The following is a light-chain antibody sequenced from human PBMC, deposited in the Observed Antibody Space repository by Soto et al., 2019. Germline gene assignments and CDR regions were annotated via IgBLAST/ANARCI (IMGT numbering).Light chain of an antibody. J-gene: IGLJ1*01. CDR1: SSDVGGYNY. CDR2: EVS. V-gene: IGLV2-14*01. Sequence: QSVLSQPASVSGSPGKSITISCTGTSSDVGGYNYVSWYQQHPGKAPKLMIYEVSNRPSGVSNRFSGSKSGNTASLTISGLQAEEEADYYCSSYTSSSTYVFGTGTKVTVL. CDR3: SSYTSSSTYV.